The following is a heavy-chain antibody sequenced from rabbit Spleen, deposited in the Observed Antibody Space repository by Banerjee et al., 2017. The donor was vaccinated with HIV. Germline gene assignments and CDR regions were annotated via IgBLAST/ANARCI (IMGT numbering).Heavy chain of an antibody. V-gene: IGHV1S45*01. CDR2: IDTGSSGFT. D-gene: IGHD1-1*01. CDR3: ARDTSSSFSSYGMDL. Sequence: QEHLVESGGDLVKPEGSLTLTCTASGFSFSSNYWICWVRQAPGKGLEWIACIDTGSSGFTYFASWAKGRFTISKTSSTTVTLQMTSLTAADTATYFCARDTSSSFSSYGMDLWGPGTLVTVS. CDR1: GFSFSSNYW. J-gene: IGHJ6*01.